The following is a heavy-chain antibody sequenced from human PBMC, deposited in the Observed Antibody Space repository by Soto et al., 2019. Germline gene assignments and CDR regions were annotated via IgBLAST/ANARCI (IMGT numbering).Heavy chain of an antibody. J-gene: IGHJ4*02. D-gene: IGHD3-22*01. V-gene: IGHV3-30-3*01. CDR1: GFTFRSCA. CDR3: VRSMIIVVRLIGLDY. CDR2: ISYDGSNK. Sequence: GGSLRLSCGASGFTFRSCAMHWVRQTPGKGLEWVAVISYDGSNKHYADSVKGRFSISRDNAKNMLYLQMDSLSSEDTAVYYCVRSMIIVVRLIGLDYWGQGTLVTVSS.